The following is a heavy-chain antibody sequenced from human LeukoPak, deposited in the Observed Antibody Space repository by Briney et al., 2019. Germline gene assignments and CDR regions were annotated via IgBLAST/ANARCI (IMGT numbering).Heavy chain of an antibody. D-gene: IGHD6-19*01. J-gene: IGHJ5*02. V-gene: IGHV1-69*05. Sequence: SVKVSCKASGSTFSSYAISWVRQAPGQGLEWMGGIIPIFGTANYAQKFQGRVTITTDESTSTAYMELSSLRSEDTAVYYCARGRASAAQFDPWGQGTLVTVSS. CDR1: GSTFSSYA. CDR3: ARGRASAAQFDP. CDR2: IIPIFGTA.